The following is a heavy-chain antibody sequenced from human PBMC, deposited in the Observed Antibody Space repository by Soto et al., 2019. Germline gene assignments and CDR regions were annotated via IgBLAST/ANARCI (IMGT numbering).Heavy chain of an antibody. J-gene: IGHJ6*03. CDR1: GGSICSYY. Sequence: SETLSLTCTVSGGSICSYYWSWMRQLPGKGLKWISSIYSRGTTNYNPSLTSRVTQSVDTSKNHLSLKLSSVSAADTAVYYCARVFDDDILTGYASHYYYMDVWGKGTTVT. CDR2: IYSRGTT. CDR3: ARVFDDDILTGYASHYYYMDV. V-gene: IGHV4-59*01. D-gene: IGHD3-9*01.